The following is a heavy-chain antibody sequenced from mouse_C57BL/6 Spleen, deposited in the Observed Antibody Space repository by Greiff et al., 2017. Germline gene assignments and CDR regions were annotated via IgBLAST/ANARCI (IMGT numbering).Heavy chain of an antibody. Sequence: ESGPGLVKPSQSLSLTCSVTGYSITSGYYWNWIRQFPGNKLEWMGYISYDGSNNYNPALKNRISITRDTSKNQFFLKLNSVTTEDTATYYCARSATMSLCFDYWGQGTTLTVSS. CDR1: GYSITSGYY. CDR2: ISYDGSN. D-gene: IGHD2-1*01. J-gene: IGHJ2*01. V-gene: IGHV3-6*01. CDR3: ARSATMSLCFDY.